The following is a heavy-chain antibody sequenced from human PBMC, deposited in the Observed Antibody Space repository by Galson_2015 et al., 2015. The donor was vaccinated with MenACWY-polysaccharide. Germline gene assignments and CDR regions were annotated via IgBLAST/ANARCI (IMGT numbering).Heavy chain of an antibody. J-gene: IGHJ4*02. CDR2: ISGSGGAT. V-gene: IGHV3-23*01. D-gene: IGHD2-15*01. CDR1: GFTFSSYG. Sequence: SLRLSCAASGFTFSSYGMSWVRQAPGKGLEWVSGISGSGGATYYADSVKGRFTISRDNSKNTLYLQMNSLRAEDTAVYYCAKAGGGWSRVPDYWGQGTLVTVSS. CDR3: AKAGGGWSRVPDY.